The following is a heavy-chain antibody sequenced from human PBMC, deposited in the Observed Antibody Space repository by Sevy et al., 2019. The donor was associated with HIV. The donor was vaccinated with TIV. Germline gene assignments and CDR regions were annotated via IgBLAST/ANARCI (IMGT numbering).Heavy chain of an antibody. D-gene: IGHD3-9*01. CDR1: GFTFSSYA. CDR3: AREVSYYDILTGYSPLGAFDI. V-gene: IGHV3-30-3*01. CDR2: ISYDGSNK. J-gene: IGHJ3*02. Sequence: GGSLRLSCAASGFTFSSYAMHWVRQAPGKGLEWVAVISYDGSNKYYADSVKGRFTISRDNSKNTLYLQMNSLRAEDTAVYYCAREVSYYDILTGYSPLGAFDIWGQGTMVTVS.